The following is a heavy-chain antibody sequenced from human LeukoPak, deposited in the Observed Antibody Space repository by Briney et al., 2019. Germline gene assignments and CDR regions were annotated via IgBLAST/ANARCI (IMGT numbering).Heavy chain of an antibody. CDR1: GFTFGSYS. D-gene: IGHD3-22*01. J-gene: IGHJ4*02. V-gene: IGHV3-21*04. Sequence: GGSLRLSCAASGFTFGSYSMNWVRQAPGTGLDWVSSISSSSSYIYYADSVKGRFTISRDNAKNSLYLQMNSLRAEDTAVYYCAKVGYYNDSSGYYLDYFDYWGQGTLVTVSS. CDR3: AKVGYYNDSSGYYLDYFDY. CDR2: ISSSSSYI.